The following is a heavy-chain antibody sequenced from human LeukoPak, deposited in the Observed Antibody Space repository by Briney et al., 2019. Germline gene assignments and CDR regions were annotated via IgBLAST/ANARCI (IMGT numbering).Heavy chain of an antibody. CDR3: ARDGSIVVVMCYYYGMDV. D-gene: IGHD3-22*01. Sequence: GASVKVSCKASGYTFTSYDINWVRQATGQGLEWMGWMNPNSGNTDYAQKLQGRVTMTTDTSTSTAYMELRSLRSDDTAVYYCARDGSIVVVMCYYYGMDVWGQGTTVTVSS. J-gene: IGHJ6*02. V-gene: IGHV1-8*01. CDR1: GYTFTSYD. CDR2: MNPNSGNT.